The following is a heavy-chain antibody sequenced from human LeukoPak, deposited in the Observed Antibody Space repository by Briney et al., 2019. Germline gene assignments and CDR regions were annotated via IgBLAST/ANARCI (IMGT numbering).Heavy chain of an antibody. J-gene: IGHJ4*02. Sequence: NTSETLSLTCAVSGGSISSGGYSWSWIRQPPGKGLEWIGYIYRSGSTYYNPSLKSRVTISVDRSKKQFSLKLSSVTAADTAVYYCARESRGGYASFDYWGQGTLVTVSS. D-gene: IGHD3-22*01. CDR2: IYRSGST. V-gene: IGHV4-30-2*01. CDR1: GGSISSGGYS. CDR3: ARESRGGYASFDY.